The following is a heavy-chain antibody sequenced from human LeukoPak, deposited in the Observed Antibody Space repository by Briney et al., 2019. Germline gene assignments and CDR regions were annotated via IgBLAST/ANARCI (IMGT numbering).Heavy chain of an antibody. V-gene: IGHV4-4*02. CDR3: ARLLVQNRSPRAFDI. D-gene: IGHD1-14*01. CDR1: GDSISSPNW. J-gene: IGHJ3*02. Sequence: PSGTLSLPCTVSGDSISSPNWWSWVRQPPGKGLEWIGEIAQTGSAKYNPSLKGRVTISIDWTKNQFSLRLINVTAADTALYFCARLLVQNRSPRAFDIWGQGTMVTVS. CDR2: IAQTGSA.